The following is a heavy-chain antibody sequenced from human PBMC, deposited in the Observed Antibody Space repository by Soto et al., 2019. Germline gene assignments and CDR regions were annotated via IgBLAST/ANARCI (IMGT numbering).Heavy chain of an antibody. CDR1: GFTVSTNY. D-gene: IGHD4-17*01. V-gene: IGHV3-66*01. CDR3: LGHDYGAL. Sequence: EVQLVESGGGLVQPGGSLRLSCAASGFTVSTNYMTWVRQAPGKGLEWVSVIYSDGRTYYADSVKGRFTISRDNFKNTLFLQMHALRAEDTAVYYCLGHDYGALWGQGTLVTVSS. J-gene: IGHJ4*02. CDR2: IYSDGRT.